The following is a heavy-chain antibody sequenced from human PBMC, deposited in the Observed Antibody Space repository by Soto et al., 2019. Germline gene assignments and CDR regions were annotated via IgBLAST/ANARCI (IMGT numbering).Heavy chain of an antibody. V-gene: IGHV3-48*02. D-gene: IGHD5-18*01. CDR1: GFTFSSYS. J-gene: IGHJ4*02. CDR3: ARVGYSSPFDY. CDR2: ISSGSNTI. Sequence: EVQLVESGGGLVQPGGSLRLSCAASGFTFSSYSMNWVRQAPGKGLEWVSYISSGSNTIYYADSVKGRFTISRDNAKNSLYLQINSLRDEDTAVYYCARVGYSSPFDYWGQGTLLTVS.